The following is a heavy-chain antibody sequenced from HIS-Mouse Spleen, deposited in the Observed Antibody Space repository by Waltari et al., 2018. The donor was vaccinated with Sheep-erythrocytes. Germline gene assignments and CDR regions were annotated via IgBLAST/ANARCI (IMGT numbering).Heavy chain of an antibody. CDR3: PQTGATTPHFDY. Sequence: QVQLVQSGAEVKKPGSSVKVSCKASGGTFSSYAISWVRQAPGQGLEWMGRNIPILGIANYAQKFQGRVTITADKSTSTAYMELSSLRSEDTAVYYCPQTGATTPHFDYWGQGTLVTVSS. CDR2: NIPILGIA. V-gene: IGHV1-69*04. D-gene: IGHD1-26*01. CDR1: GGTFSSYA. J-gene: IGHJ4*02.